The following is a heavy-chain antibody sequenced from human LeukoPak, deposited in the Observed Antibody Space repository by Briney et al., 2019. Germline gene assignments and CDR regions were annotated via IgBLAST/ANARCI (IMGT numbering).Heavy chain of an antibody. V-gene: IGHV4-34*01. D-gene: IGHD2-15*01. CDR3: AGGYCSGGSCLKNWFDP. CDR1: GGSFSGYY. Sequence: SETLSLTCAVYGGSFSGYYWSWIRQPPGKGLEWIGEINHSGSTNYNPSLKSRVTISVDTSKNQFSLKLSSVTAADTAVYYCAGGYCSGGSCLKNWFDPWGQGTLVTVSS. CDR2: INHSGST. J-gene: IGHJ5*02.